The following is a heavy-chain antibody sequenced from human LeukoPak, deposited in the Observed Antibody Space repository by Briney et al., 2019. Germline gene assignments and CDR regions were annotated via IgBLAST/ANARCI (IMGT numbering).Heavy chain of an antibody. V-gene: IGHV3-30-3*01. CDR3: ASYVGGVIVTGFDY. J-gene: IGHJ4*02. D-gene: IGHD3-16*02. CDR2: ISYDGSNK. CDR1: GFTFSSYA. Sequence: GGSLRLSCAASGFTFSSYAMHWVRQAPGKGLGGVAVISYDGSNKYYADSVKGRFTISRDNSENTLYLHMNSLRAEDTAVYSCASYVGGVIVTGFDYWGQGTLVTVSS.